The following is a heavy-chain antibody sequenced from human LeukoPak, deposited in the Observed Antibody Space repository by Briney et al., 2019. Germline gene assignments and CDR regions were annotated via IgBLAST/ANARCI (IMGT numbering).Heavy chain of an antibody. CDR2: ISRSSNYK. D-gene: IGHD3-22*01. V-gene: IGHV3-21*01. CDR3: ASSRYDSSGYYGIIGY. Sequence: GGSLRLSCAASGFTFSSHSMNWVRQAPGKGLEWVSSISRSSNYKYYADSVKGRFTISRDNAKNSLYLQMNSLRAEDTALYYCASSRYDSSGYYGIIGYWGQGTLVTVSS. J-gene: IGHJ4*02. CDR1: GFTFSSHS.